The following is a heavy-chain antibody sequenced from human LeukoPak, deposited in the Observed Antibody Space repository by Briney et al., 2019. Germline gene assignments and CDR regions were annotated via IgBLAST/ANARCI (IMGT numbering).Heavy chain of an antibody. CDR1: GGSFSDKH. CDR2: VDHSGST. CDR3: ASVLRGVIRNYYYYMDV. V-gene: IGHV4-34*01. J-gene: IGHJ6*03. Sequence: SETLSLTCSVYGGSFSDKHWSWIRQTPGKRLEWIGEVDHSGSTNYSPSLKSRVTISVDTSKNQFSLKLSSVTAADTDVYYCASVLRGVIRNYYYYMDVWGKGTTVIVSS. D-gene: IGHD3-10*01.